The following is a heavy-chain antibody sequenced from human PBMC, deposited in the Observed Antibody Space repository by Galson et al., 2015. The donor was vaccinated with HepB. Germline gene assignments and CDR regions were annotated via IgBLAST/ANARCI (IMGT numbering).Heavy chain of an antibody. Sequence: SLRLSCAASGFTFSGSAMHWVRQASGKGLEWVGRIGSKPHNYATAYVASVKGRFTISRDDSKSTAYLQMNSLKTEDTAVYYCTRLGDLSGYSSKWGQGTLVTVSS. CDR3: TRLGDLSGYSSK. V-gene: IGHV3-73*01. D-gene: IGHD6-13*01. J-gene: IGHJ4*02. CDR1: GFTFSGSA. CDR2: IGSKPHNYAT.